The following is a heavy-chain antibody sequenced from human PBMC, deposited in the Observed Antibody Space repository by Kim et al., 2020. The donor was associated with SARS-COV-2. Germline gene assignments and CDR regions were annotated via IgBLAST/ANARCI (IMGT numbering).Heavy chain of an antibody. CDR3: TTEYEDLGYCSSTSCYYYYMDV. J-gene: IGHJ6*03. Sequence: GGSLRLSCAASGFTFSNAWMSWVRQAPGKGLEWVGRIKSKTDGGTTDYAAPVKGRFTISRDDSKNTLYLQMNSLKTEDTAVYYCTTEYEDLGYCSSTSCYYYYMDVWGKGTTVTVSS. D-gene: IGHD2-2*01. V-gene: IGHV3-15*01. CDR2: IKSKTDGGTT. CDR1: GFTFSNAW.